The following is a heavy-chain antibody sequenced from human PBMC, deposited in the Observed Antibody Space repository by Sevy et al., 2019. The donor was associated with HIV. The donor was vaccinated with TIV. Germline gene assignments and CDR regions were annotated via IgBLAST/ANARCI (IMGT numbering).Heavy chain of an antibody. J-gene: IGHJ4*02. CDR1: GGSISSSGYY. V-gene: IGHV4-39*02. D-gene: IGHD3-22*01. CDR3: ARFSMIVVVITDDWGYYFDY. Sequence: SETLSLTCTVSGGSISSSGYYWGWIRQPPGKGLEWIGSIYYGGSTYYNPSLKSRITISVDTSKNHFSLKLSSVTAADTAVYYCARFSMIVVVITDDWGYYFDYWGQGTLVTVSS. CDR2: IYYGGST.